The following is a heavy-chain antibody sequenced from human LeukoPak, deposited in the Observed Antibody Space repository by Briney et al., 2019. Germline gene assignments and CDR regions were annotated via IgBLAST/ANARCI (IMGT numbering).Heavy chain of an antibody. CDR2: IYPGDSDT. CDR3: ARGGLTMIVVAEGALDY. J-gene: IGHJ4*02. CDR1: GSTFTSYW. V-gene: IGHV5-51*01. D-gene: IGHD3-22*01. Sequence: GESLKISCQGSGSTFTSYWIGWVRQLPGKGLEWMGIIYPGDSDTRYSPSFQGQVTILADKSISPAYLQWSSLKASDTAMYYCARGGLTMIVVAEGALDYWGQGTLVTVSS.